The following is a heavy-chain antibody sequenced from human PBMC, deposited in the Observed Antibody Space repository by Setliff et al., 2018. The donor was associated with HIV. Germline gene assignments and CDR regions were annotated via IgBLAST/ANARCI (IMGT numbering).Heavy chain of an antibody. CDR3: ARLSKYYDFWTPNY. CDR2: IWPDDSDT. J-gene: IGHJ4*02. CDR1: GYTFTNYW. Sequence: PGESLKISCKASGYTFTNYWVGWVRQMPGNGLEWVGLIWPDDSDTIYSPSFQGQVTLSADKSITTVYLRWSSLEAPDTTMYYCARLSKYYDFWTPNYWGQGTLVTVSS. V-gene: IGHV5-51*01. D-gene: IGHD3-3*01.